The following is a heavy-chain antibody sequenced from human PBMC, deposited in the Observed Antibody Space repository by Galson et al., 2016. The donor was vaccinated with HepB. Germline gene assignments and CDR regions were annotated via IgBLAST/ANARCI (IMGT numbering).Heavy chain of an antibody. CDR3: SRGAYNSPFDS. D-gene: IGHD6-13*01. CDR1: GASISSDDYY. Sequence: TLSLTCTVSGASISSDDYYWSWIRQSPGRGPEWIGYIHYRGAAYYNPSRKSRVVMSVDTSKNLFSLKLNTVTAADTAGYFCSRGAYNSPFDSWGQGSPLSVSS. V-gene: IGHV4-30-4*01. CDR2: IHYRGAA. J-gene: IGHJ4*02.